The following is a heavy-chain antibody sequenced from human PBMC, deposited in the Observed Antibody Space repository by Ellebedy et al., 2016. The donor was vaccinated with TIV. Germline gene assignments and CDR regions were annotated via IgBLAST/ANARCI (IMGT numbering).Heavy chain of an antibody. CDR3: ARVDGIFSFDY. CDR2: IYYTGGT. CDR1: GGSISSFY. V-gene: IGHV4-59*01. J-gene: IGHJ4*02. Sequence: MPSETLSLTCTVSGGSISSFYWSWIRQPPGKGLEWIGYIYYTGGTNYNPSLQSRVTISVDTSKNQLSLKLSSVTAADTAVYYCARVDGIFSFDYWGQGTLVTVSS.